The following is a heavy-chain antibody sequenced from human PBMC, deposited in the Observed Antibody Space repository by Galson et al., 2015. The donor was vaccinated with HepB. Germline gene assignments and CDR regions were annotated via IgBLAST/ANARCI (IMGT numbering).Heavy chain of an antibody. V-gene: IGHV7-4-1*02. J-gene: IGHJ3*02. CDR2: INTNTGNP. CDR3: ARGSQAPDWGRVVSDI. Sequence: SVKVSCKASGYTFTSYAMNWVRQAPGQGLEWMGWINTNTGNPTYAQGFTGRFVFSLDTSVSTAYLQISSLEAEDTAVYYCARGSQAPDWGRVVSDIWGQGTMVTVSS. D-gene: IGHD7-27*01. CDR1: GYTFTSYA.